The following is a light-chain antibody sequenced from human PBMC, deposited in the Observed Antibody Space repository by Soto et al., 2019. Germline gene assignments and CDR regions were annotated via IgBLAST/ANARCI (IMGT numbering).Light chain of an antibody. CDR3: QQYGTSPYT. Sequence: EIVLTQSPGTLSLSPGERATLSCRASQSVTSTSLAWYQQKPGQAPRLRMYGASSRATGTPDRISGGGSGTDFTLTISSLEPEDFAVYYGQQYGTSPYTFGQGTRLEIK. CDR2: GAS. V-gene: IGKV3-20*01. CDR1: QSVTSTS. J-gene: IGKJ5*01.